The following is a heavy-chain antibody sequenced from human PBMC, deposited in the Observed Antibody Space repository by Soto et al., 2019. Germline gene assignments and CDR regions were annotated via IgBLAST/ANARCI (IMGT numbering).Heavy chain of an antibody. J-gene: IGHJ4*02. CDR1: GFTFSSYA. V-gene: IGHV3-23*01. Sequence: GGSLRLSCAASGFTFSSYAMSWVRQAPGKGLEWVSAISGSGGSTYYADSVKGRFTISRDNSKNTLYLQMNSLRAEDTAVYYCAKGRGEYCSGGSCYPEHEYYFDYWGQGTLVTVSS. CDR3: AKGRGEYCSGGSCYPEHEYYFDY. D-gene: IGHD2-15*01. CDR2: ISGSGGST.